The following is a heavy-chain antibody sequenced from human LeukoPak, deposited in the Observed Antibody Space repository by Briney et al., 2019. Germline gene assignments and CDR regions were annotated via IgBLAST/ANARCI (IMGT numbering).Heavy chain of an antibody. CDR2: IYYSGST. V-gene: IGHV4-59*12. CDR1: GGSISSYY. D-gene: IGHD6-13*01. Sequence: PSETLSLTCTVSGGSISSYYWSWIRQPPGKGLEWIGYIYYSGSTNYNPSLKSRVTISVDTSKNQFSLKLSSVTAADTAVYYCAVAAGGGGYWGQGTLVTVSS. CDR3: AVAAGGGGY. J-gene: IGHJ4*02.